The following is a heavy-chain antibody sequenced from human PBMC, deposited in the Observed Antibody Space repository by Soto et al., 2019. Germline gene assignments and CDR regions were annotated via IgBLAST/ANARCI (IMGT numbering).Heavy chain of an antibody. V-gene: IGHV5-51*01. CDR2: IYPGDSDT. CDR1: GYSFTSYW. D-gene: IGHD3-22*01. Sequence: PGESLKISCKGSGYSFTSYWIGWVRQMPGKGLEWMGIIYPGDSDTRYSPSFQGQVTISADKSISTAYLQWSSLKASDTAMYYCASQYYYDSSGYYLDAFDIWGQGTMVTV. CDR3: ASQYYYDSSGYYLDAFDI. J-gene: IGHJ3*02.